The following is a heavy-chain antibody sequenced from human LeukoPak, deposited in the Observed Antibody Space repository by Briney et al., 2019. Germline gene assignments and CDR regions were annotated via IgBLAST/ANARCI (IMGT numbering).Heavy chain of an antibody. J-gene: IGHJ4*02. Sequence: PGGSLRLSCAASGFTFSSYSMNWVRQAPGKGLEWVSSISSSSGYIYYADSVKGRFTVSRDNTKNSLYLQMNSLRAEDTAVYYCARVGIRTMVLGFFDYWSQGTLVTVSS. CDR2: ISSSSGYI. D-gene: IGHD3-10*01. CDR1: GFTFSSYS. V-gene: IGHV3-21*01. CDR3: ARVGIRTMVLGFFDY.